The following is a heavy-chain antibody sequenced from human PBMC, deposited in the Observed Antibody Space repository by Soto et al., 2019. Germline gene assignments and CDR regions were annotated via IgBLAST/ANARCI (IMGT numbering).Heavy chain of an antibody. CDR2: IIPIFGTA. CDR1: GCTFSSYA. CDR3: ARVSRGGYSGYDYYFDY. Sequence: AAVKVSCKASGCTFSSYAISWVRQAPGQGLEWMGGIIPIFGTANYAQKFQGRVTITADESTSTAYMELSSLRSEDTAVYYCARVSRGGYSGYDYYFDYWGQGTLVTVSS. D-gene: IGHD5-12*01. J-gene: IGHJ4*02. V-gene: IGHV1-69*13.